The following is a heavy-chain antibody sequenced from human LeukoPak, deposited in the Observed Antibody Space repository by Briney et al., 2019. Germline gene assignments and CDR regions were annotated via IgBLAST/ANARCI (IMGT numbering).Heavy chain of an antibody. Sequence: GGSLRLSCAASGFTFSSYGMHWVRQAPGKGLEWVAVISYDGSNKYYADSVKGRFTISRDNSKNTLYLQMNSLRAEDTAVYYCAKDLAQGYVNRYYGMDVWGQGTTVTVSS. CDR1: GFTFSSYG. CDR2: ISYDGSNK. CDR3: AKDLAQGYVNRYYGMDV. D-gene: IGHD3-16*01. J-gene: IGHJ6*02. V-gene: IGHV3-30*18.